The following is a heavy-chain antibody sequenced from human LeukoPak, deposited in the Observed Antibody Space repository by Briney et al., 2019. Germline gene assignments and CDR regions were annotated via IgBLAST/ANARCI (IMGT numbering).Heavy chain of an antibody. J-gene: IGHJ4*02. D-gene: IGHD6-19*01. V-gene: IGHV3-66*01. CDR1: GFTVSSNY. Sequence: GGSLRLSCAASGFTVSSNYMSWVRQAPGKGREWVSVIYSGGSTYYADSVKGRFTISRDNSKNTLYLQMNSLRAEDTAVYYCARDLDGYSSGWSLWGQGTLVTVSS. CDR2: IYSGGST. CDR3: ARDLDGYSSGWSL.